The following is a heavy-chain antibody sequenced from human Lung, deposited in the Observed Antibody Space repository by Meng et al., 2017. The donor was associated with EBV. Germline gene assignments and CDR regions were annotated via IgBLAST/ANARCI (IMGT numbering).Heavy chain of an antibody. CDR3: ARMYSGSYYGYFQN. CDR2: ISSSSSYI. CDR1: GFTFSSYS. D-gene: IGHD1-26*01. J-gene: IGHJ1*01. V-gene: IGHV3-21*01. Sequence: EVQLVESGGGLVKPGGALRLSCAASGFTFSSYSMNWVRQAPGKGLEWVSSISSSSSYIYYADSVKGRFTISRDNAKNSLYLQMNSLRAEDTAVYYCARMYSGSYYGYFQNWDQGTLVTVDS.